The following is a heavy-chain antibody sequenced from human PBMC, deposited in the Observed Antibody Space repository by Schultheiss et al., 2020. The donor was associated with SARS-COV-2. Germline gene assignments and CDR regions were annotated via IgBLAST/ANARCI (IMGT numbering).Heavy chain of an antibody. J-gene: IGHJ6*03. CDR3: ARGERGPSSYYYYYMDV. V-gene: IGHV4-39*07. CDR2: IYHSGST. Sequence: SETLSPTCTVSGGSISSSSYYWGWIRQPPGRGLEWIGEIYHSGSTYYNPSLKSRVTISVDTSKNQFSLKLSSVTAADTAVYYCARGERGPSSYYYYYMDVWGKGTTVTVSS. CDR1: GGSISSSSYY. D-gene: IGHD1-1*01.